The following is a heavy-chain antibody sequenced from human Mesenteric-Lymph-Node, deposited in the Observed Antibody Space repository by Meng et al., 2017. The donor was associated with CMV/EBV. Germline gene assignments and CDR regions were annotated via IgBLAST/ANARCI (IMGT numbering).Heavy chain of an antibody. CDR2: GYHSGST. CDR1: GGSFSGYY. D-gene: IGHD3-3*01. V-gene: IGHV4-34*01. J-gene: IGHJ4*02. Sequence: SETLSLTCAVYGGSFSGYYWSWIRQPPGKGLEWIGSGYHSGSTYYNPSLKSRVTISVDTSKNQFSLKLSSVTATDTAVYYCARDLNDYWSGYHPFDYWGQGTLVTVSS. CDR3: ARDLNDYWSGYHPFDY.